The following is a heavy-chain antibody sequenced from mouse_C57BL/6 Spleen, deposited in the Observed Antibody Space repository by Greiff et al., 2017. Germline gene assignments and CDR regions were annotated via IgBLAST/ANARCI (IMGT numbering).Heavy chain of an antibody. CDR2: ISYAGSN. CDR3: ARRGMVTTGFAY. CDR1: GYSITSGYY. D-gene: IGHD2-2*01. V-gene: IGHV3-6*01. Sequence: EVQLQQSGPGLVKPSQSLSLTCSVTGYSITSGYYWNWIRQFPGNKLEWMGYISYAGSNNYNPPLKNRISITRDTSKNQFFLKLNSVTTEDTATYYCARRGMVTTGFAYWGQGALVTVSA. J-gene: IGHJ3*01.